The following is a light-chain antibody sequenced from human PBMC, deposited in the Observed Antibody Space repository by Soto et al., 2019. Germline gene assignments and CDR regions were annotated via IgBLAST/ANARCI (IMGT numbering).Light chain of an antibody. CDR2: AAS. CDR3: QQSYSTPIT. CDR1: QSISSY. J-gene: IGKJ5*01. Sequence: PSSLSASVGDRVTITCRASQSISSYLHWYQQKPGKAPKLLIYAASSLQSGVPSRFSGSGSGTDFTLTISSLQPEDFATYYCQQSYSTPITFGQGTRLEIK. V-gene: IGKV1-39*01.